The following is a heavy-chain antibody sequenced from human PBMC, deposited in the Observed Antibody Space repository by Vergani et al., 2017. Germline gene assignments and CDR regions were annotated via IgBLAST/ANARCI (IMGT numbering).Heavy chain of an antibody. Sequence: QVQLQEWGAGLLKTSETLSLTCGVSGGSFSDYYWSWIRQAPGMGLEWIGEVNHGGSTNYNPSLKSRVTISVDTSKNQFSLKLSSVTAADTAVYYCARVCRRITMIGQRNNWFDPWGQGTLVTVSS. CDR1: GGSFSDYY. V-gene: IGHV4-34*01. CDR2: VNHGGST. D-gene: IGHD3-10*02. J-gene: IGHJ5*02. CDR3: ARVCRRITMIGQRNNWFDP.